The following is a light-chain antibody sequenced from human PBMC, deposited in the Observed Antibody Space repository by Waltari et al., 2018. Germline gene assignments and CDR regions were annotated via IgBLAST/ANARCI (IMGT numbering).Light chain of an antibody. CDR3: SSYAGRDNLL. CDR1: STDLTTYNS. V-gene: IGLV2-8*01. J-gene: IGLJ2*01. CDR2: EVS. Sequence: QSALTQLPSASGSPGQSVTLSCSGPSTDLTTYNSVPWYQHPPGTAPKLLIYEVSKRPSGVPDRFSGSKSGNTASLTVSGLQTEDEAVYYCSSYAGRDNLLFGGGTKLTVL.